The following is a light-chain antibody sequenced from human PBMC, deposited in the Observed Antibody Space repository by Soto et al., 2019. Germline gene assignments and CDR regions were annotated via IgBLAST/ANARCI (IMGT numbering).Light chain of an antibody. CDR2: AAS. CDR3: QQYKTYPLT. CDR1: QDVGDY. Sequence: DIQMTQSPSSLSASIGDRVTITCRASQDVGDYLVWFQQRPGKAPKSLIYAASSLQSGVSSKFSGSGSGTEFTLTIGSLHPEDFATYYCQQYKTYPLTFGGGTKVEMK. J-gene: IGKJ4*01. V-gene: IGKV1-16*02.